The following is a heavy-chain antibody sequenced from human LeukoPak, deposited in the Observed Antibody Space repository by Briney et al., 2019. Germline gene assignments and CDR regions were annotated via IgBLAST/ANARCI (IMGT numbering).Heavy chain of an antibody. V-gene: IGHV3-11*04. CDR1: GFTFSDYY. CDR3: ARDWGRQLWLRGWFDP. CDR2: ISSSGSTI. Sequence: GGSLRLSCAASGFTFSDYYMSWIRQAPGKGLEWVSYISSSGSTIYYADSVKGRFTISRDNAKNSLYLQMNSLRAEDTAVYYCARDWGRQLWLRGWFDPWGQGTLVTVSS. J-gene: IGHJ5*02. D-gene: IGHD5-18*01.